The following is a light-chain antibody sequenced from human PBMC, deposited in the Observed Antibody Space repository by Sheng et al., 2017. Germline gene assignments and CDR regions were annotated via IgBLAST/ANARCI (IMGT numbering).Light chain of an antibody. V-gene: IGKV3-15*01. CDR2: GAS. CDR3: QQYNNWPMYT. CDR1: QSVSRN. J-gene: IGKJ2*01. Sequence: EIVLTQSPATLSLSPGERATLSCRASQSVSRNVAWYQHKPGQAPRLLVYGASTRATGIPARFSGSGSGTEFTLIISSLQSEDFAVYFCQQYNNWPMYTFGQGTKLEIK.